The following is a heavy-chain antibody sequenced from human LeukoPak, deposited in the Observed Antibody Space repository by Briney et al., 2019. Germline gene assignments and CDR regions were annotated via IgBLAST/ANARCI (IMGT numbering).Heavy chain of an antibody. CDR2: ISYDGSNK. Sequence: GGSLRLSCAASGFTFSSYGMHWVRQAPGKGLEWVAVISYDGSNKYYADSVKGRFTISRDNSKNTLYLQMNSLRAEDTAVYYCANGYCTNGVCYPYYYYYMDVWGKGTTVTVSS. D-gene: IGHD2-8*01. V-gene: IGHV3-30*18. J-gene: IGHJ6*03. CDR3: ANGYCTNGVCYPYYYYYMDV. CDR1: GFTFSSYG.